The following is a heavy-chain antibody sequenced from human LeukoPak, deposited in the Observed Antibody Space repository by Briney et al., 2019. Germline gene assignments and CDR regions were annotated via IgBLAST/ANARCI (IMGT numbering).Heavy chain of an antibody. CDR2: IMPISGTA. V-gene: IGHV1-69*06. Sequence: GASVKVSCKASGGTFSSYDISWVRQAPGQGLEWMGGIMPISGTANYAQKFQGRVTITADKPTNTAYMELSSLRSEDTAVYYCARGRIAAAGKGFFYWGQGTLVTVSS. CDR1: GGTFSSYD. CDR3: ARGRIAAAGKGFFY. D-gene: IGHD6-13*01. J-gene: IGHJ4*02.